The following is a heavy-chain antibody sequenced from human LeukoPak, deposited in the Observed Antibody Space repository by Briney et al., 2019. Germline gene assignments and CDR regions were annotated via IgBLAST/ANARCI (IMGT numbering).Heavy chain of an antibody. CDR3: ARVPLTGNFPPWFDP. D-gene: IGHD4-23*01. CDR1: GYSFTSYW. J-gene: IGHJ5*02. V-gene: IGHV5-51*01. CDR2: IYPGDSDT. Sequence: GESLKISCKGSGYSFTSYWIGWVRQMPGKGLEWMGIIYPGDSDTRYSPSFQGQVTISADKSISTAYLQWSSLEASDTAMYYCARVPLTGNFPPWFDPWGQGTLVTVSS.